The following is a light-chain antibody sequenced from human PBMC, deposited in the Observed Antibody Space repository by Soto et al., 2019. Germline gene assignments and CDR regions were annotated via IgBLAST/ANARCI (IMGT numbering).Light chain of an antibody. J-gene: IGKJ1*01. CDR1: QSLTSW. CDR3: QAYTDNSGT. V-gene: IGKV1-5*01. Sequence: DIQMTQSPSSLSASVGHRVTLTCRASQSLTSWLAWYQQKPGKAPQLLIYDAYSLESGVTSRFRGSESGTEFTITITSLQPDDSATYYCQAYTDNSGTVGQGTKVEIK. CDR2: DAY.